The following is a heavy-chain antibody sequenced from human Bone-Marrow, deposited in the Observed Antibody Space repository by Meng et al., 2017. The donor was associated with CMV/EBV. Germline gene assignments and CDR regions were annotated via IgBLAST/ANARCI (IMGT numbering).Heavy chain of an antibody. Sequence: CAASGFTFSSFAMGWVRQAPWKGLEWVSAISASGNTYSADSVRGRFTISRDNSKNTLFLQMNSLRAEDAAIYYCAKRVVAYNYGPIDYWGQGTLVTVSS. CDR1: GFTFSSFA. J-gene: IGHJ4*02. CDR2: ISASGNT. D-gene: IGHD5-18*01. V-gene: IGHV3-23*01. CDR3: AKRVVAYNYGPIDY.